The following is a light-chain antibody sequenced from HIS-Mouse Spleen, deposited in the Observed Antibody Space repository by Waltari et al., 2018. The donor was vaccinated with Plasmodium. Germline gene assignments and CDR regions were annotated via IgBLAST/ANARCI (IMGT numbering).Light chain of an antibody. J-gene: IGLJ3*02. CDR2: EGS. V-gene: IGLV2-23*01. CDR1: SSDVGSYNL. Sequence: QSALTQPASVSGSPGQSITISCTGTSSDVGSYNLVSWYQQHPGKAPKLLILEGSKRASGVRNRFSGSKSGNTASLTISGLQAEDEADYYCCSYAGSSTNWVFGGGTKLTVL. CDR3: CSYAGSSTNWV.